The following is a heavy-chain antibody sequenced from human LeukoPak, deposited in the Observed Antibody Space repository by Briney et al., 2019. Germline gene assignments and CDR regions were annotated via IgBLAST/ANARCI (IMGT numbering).Heavy chain of an antibody. CDR3: AKDDWDCTGGTCPSYYYAMEV. V-gene: IGHV3-30*02. D-gene: IGHD2-8*02. Sequence: GGSLRLSCAASGLSFSNYGMHWARQAPGKGLEWVSFIRYDGSNKYYADSVKGQFTISRDNSKNTVYLQLNSLRAEDTAVYFCAKDDWDCTGGTCPSYYYAMEVWGQGTTVTVSS. CDR2: IRYDGSNK. CDR1: GLSFSNYG. J-gene: IGHJ6*02.